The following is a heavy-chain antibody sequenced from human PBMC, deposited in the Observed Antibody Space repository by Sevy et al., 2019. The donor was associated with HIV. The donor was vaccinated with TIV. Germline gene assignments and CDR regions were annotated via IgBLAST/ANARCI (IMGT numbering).Heavy chain of an antibody. D-gene: IGHD1-1*01. Sequence: ASVKVSCKASGYTFISYAIHWVRQAPGQGLQWMGWINAAGGNTKYSQNFQGRVTFSTDTSANTAYMELSSLRSEDTAVYYCARRGTGLDYYYGMDVWGQGPTVTVSS. V-gene: IGHV1-3*01. CDR3: ARRGTGLDYYYGMDV. CDR1: GYTFISYA. CDR2: INAAGGNT. J-gene: IGHJ6*02.